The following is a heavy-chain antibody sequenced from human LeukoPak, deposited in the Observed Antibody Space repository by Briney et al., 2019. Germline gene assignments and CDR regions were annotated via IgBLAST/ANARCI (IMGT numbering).Heavy chain of an antibody. CDR1: GDSISSSADS. D-gene: IGHD1-14*01. Sequence: PSQTLSLTCAVSGDSISSSADSWSWIRQPPGKGLEWIGFIYDSGRTLYNPSLKSRVSILADRSKNQFSLRLSSVTAADTAVYYCAIYKGAFNLWGQGTMVTVSS. J-gene: IGHJ3*01. V-gene: IGHV4-30-2*01. CDR3: AIYKGAFNL. CDR2: IYDSGRT.